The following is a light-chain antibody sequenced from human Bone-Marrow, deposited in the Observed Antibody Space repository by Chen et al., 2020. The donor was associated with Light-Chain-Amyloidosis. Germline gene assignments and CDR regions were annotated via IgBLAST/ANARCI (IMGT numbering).Light chain of an antibody. CDR3: QSADSSGTYEVI. Sequence: SYELTQPPSVSVSPGQTARITCSGDDLPTKYAYWYQQKPGQAPVLVIHRDPGRPSGISERFSGSSSGATATLTISGVQAEDEADYHCQSADSSGTYEVIFGGGTKLTGL. V-gene: IGLV3-25*03. CDR2: RDP. J-gene: IGLJ2*01. CDR1: DLPTKY.